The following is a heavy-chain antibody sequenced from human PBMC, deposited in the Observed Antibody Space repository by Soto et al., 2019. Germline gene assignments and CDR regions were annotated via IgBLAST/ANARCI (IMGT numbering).Heavy chain of an antibody. Sequence: QLQLQESGSGLVKPSQTLSLTCAVSGGSISSSGYSWSWIRQPPGKGLEWIGYIYHSGSTYYNPSLKSRVTISVARSKNQSSLKLSSVTAADTAVYYCAAGGGLPRYYWGQGTLVTVSS. CDR3: AAGGGLPRYY. D-gene: IGHD5-12*01. J-gene: IGHJ4*02. CDR1: GGSISSSGYS. CDR2: IYHSGST. V-gene: IGHV4-30-2*01.